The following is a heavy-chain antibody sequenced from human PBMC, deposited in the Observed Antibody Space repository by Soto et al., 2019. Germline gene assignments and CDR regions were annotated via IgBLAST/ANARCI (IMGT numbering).Heavy chain of an antibody. CDR1: GGSISSSSYY. J-gene: IGHJ4*02. V-gene: IGHV4-39*01. CDR2: IYYSGST. Sequence: TSETLSLTCTVSGGSISSSSYYWGWIRQPPGKGLEWIGSIYYSGSTYYNPSLKSRVTISVDTSKNQFSLKLSSVTAADTAVYYCARHFWSTAQRYSSGWYVGTHFDYWGQGTLVTVSS. CDR3: ARHFWSTAQRYSSGWYVGTHFDY. D-gene: IGHD6-19*01.